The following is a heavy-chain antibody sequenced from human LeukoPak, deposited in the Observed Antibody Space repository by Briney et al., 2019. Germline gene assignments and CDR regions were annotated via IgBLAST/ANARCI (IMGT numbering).Heavy chain of an antibody. CDR1: GFTFSSYG. CDR2: IRYDGSNN. V-gene: IGHV3-30*02. CDR3: ARDYSSYYYYYMDV. Sequence: PGGSLRLSCAASGFTFSSYGMHWVRQAPGKGLEWVAFIRYDGSNNYYADSVKGRFTISRDNAKNSLYLQMNSLRAEDTAVYYCARDYSSYYYYYMDVWGKGTTVTVSS. J-gene: IGHJ6*03. D-gene: IGHD5-18*01.